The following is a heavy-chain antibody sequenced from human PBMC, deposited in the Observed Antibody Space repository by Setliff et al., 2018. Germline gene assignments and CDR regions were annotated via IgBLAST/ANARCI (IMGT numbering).Heavy chain of an antibody. CDR3: ATGPRDSRNYLTWLNP. CDR2: IKSSTEGATS. CDR1: GITFTNAW. J-gene: IGHJ5*02. D-gene: IGHD4-4*01. Sequence: PGGSLRLSCSVSGITFTNAWMTWVRQAPGKGPEWVGRIKSSTEGATSDYGAPAKGRFTISRDDSKNKVFLQMNNLRTEDTGFYYCATGPRDSRNYLTWLNPWGQGTLVTVSS. V-gene: IGHV3-15*01.